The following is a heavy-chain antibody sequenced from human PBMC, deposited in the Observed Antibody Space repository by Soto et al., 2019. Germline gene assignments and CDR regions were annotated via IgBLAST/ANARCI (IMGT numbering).Heavy chain of an antibody. V-gene: IGHV4-34*01. CDR3: ARGGYGVVIDYYYGMDV. CDR2: INHSGST. CDR1: GGSFSGYY. J-gene: IGHJ6*02. D-gene: IGHD3-3*01. Sequence: SETLSLTCAFYGGSFSGYYWSWIRQPPGKGLEWIGEINHSGSTNYNPSLKSRVTISVDTSKNQFSLKLSSVTAADTAVYYCARGGYGVVIDYYYGMDVWGQGTTVTVSS.